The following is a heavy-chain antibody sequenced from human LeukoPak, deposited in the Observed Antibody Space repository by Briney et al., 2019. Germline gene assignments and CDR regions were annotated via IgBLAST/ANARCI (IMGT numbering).Heavy chain of an antibody. Sequence: SETLSLTCTVSGGSISSSSYYWGWIRQPPGKGLEWIGSIYHSGSTYYNPSLKSRVTISVDTSKNQFSLKLSSVTAADTAVYYCARARGQQLVPSRFYNWFDPWGQGTLVTVSS. J-gene: IGHJ5*02. CDR1: GGSISSSSYY. D-gene: IGHD6-13*01. CDR2: IYHSGST. V-gene: IGHV4-39*07. CDR3: ARARGQQLVPSRFYNWFDP.